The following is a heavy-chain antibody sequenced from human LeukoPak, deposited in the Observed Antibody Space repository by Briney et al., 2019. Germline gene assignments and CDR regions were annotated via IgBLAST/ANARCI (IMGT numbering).Heavy chain of an antibody. Sequence: GGSLRLSCAASGFTFSDYSMNWVRQAPGKGLEWISWIGISSGNTKYADSVKGRFTISGDNAKNSLYLQVNSLRVEDTAGYYCARDHNYAFDNWGQGTLVTVSS. CDR1: GFTFSDYS. CDR3: ARDHNYAFDN. CDR2: IGISSGNT. J-gene: IGHJ4*02. D-gene: IGHD1-1*01. V-gene: IGHV3-48*04.